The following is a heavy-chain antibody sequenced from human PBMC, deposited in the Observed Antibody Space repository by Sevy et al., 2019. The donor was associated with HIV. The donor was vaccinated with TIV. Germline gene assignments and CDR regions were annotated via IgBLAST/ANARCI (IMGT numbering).Heavy chain of an antibody. Sequence: SETLSLTCTVSGGSISSYYWSWIRQPPGKGLEWIGYIYYSGSTNYNPSLKSRVTISVDTSKNQFSLKLSSVTAADTAVYYCAREGPYGDYFNWLDPWGQGTLVTVSS. V-gene: IGHV4-59*01. J-gene: IGHJ5*02. CDR3: AREGPYGDYFNWLDP. D-gene: IGHD4-17*01. CDR2: IYYSGST. CDR1: GGSISSYY.